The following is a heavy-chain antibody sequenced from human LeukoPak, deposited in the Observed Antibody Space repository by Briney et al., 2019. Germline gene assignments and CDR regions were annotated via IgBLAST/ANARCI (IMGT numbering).Heavy chain of an antibody. J-gene: IGHJ3*01. Sequence: GGSLRLSCTASGFIFRNFAMTWVRRAPAKGLDWVSSISPSGLKTYYADSVKGRFTISRDTSKNTLYLQMNSLTVDDTAVYSCAKDRFGEGDAFDLWAKGQRSSSLQ. D-gene: IGHD3-10*01. CDR2: ISPSGLKT. CDR1: GFIFRNFA. V-gene: IGHV3-23*01. CDR3: AKDRFGEGDAFDL.